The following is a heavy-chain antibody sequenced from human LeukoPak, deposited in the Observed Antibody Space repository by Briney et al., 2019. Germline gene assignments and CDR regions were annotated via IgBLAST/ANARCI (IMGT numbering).Heavy chain of an antibody. Sequence: PSETLSLTCTVSGGSISTYHWSWIRQPPGKGLEWTGYIFDSGSTNHNPSLKSRVTMSVDTSKNQFSLKLSSVAAADTAVYYCARGLGSGWPFDYWGQGTLVTVSS. CDR2: IFDSGST. CDR3: ARGLGSGWPFDY. V-gene: IGHV4-59*01. D-gene: IGHD6-19*01. CDR1: GGSISTYH. J-gene: IGHJ4*02.